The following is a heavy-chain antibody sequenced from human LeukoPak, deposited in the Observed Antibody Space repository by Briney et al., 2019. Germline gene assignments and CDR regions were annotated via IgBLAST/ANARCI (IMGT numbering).Heavy chain of an antibody. Sequence: GGSLRLSCAASGFTFSSYSMNWVRQAPGKGLEWVSSISSSSSYIYYAGSVKGRFTISRDNAKNSLYLQMNSLRAEDTAVYYCAREGVSGYDPIDYWGQGTLVTVSS. CDR3: AREGVSGYDPIDY. CDR2: ISSSSSYI. V-gene: IGHV3-21*01. CDR1: GFTFSSYS. J-gene: IGHJ4*02. D-gene: IGHD5-12*01.